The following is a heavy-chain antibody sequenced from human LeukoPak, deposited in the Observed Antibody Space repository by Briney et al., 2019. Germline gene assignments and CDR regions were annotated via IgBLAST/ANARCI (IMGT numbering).Heavy chain of an antibody. Sequence: GGSLRLSCAASGFTFSTHSLNWVRQAPGKGLEWVSSISSTSSYIYYADSVKGRFTISRENTKKSLYLQMNSLRAEDTAVYYCARDSPGGDSSIDYWGQGTLVAVSS. CDR3: ARDSPGGDSSIDY. D-gene: IGHD2-21*02. J-gene: IGHJ4*02. CDR1: GFTFSTHS. CDR2: ISSTSSYI. V-gene: IGHV3-21*01.